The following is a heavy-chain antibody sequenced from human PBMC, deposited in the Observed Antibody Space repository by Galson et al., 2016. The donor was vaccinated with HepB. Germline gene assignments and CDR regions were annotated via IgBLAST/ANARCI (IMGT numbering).Heavy chain of an antibody. CDR2: IYYSGNS. Sequence: SETLSLTCTVSGGSISTYSWSWVRQPPGKGLEWIGFIYYSGNSDYNPSLKSRVAISVDTSKNQFSLKLSSVTAADTAGYYCARDVPSGAVSDAFDIWGQGTMVIVSS. D-gene: IGHD3-10*01. CDR1: GGSISTYS. J-gene: IGHJ3*02. CDR3: ARDVPSGAVSDAFDI. V-gene: IGHV4-59*01.